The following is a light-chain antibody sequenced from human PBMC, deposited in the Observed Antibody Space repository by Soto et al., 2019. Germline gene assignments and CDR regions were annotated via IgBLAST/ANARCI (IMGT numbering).Light chain of an antibody. J-gene: IGKJ5*01. CDR1: QSLANSF. V-gene: IGKV3-20*01. CDR2: GAS. Sequence: EIVLTQSPCTLPLSPGERATLSCRASQSLANSFIAWYQQKPGQAPRLLIYGASNRATGIPDRFSGCGSGTDFTLTISRLEPEDFAVYYCQHYGNSPITFGQGTRLEIK. CDR3: QHYGNSPIT.